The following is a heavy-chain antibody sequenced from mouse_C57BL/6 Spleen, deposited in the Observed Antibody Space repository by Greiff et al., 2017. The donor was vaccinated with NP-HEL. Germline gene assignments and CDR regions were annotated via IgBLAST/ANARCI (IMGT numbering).Heavy chain of an antibody. CDR2: IDPSDSYT. V-gene: IGHV1-69*01. Sequence: QVQLQQPGAELVMPGASVKLSCKASGYTFTSYWMHWVKQRPGQGLEWIGEIDPSDSYTNYNQKFKGKSTLTVDKSSSTAYMQLSSLTSEDSAVYYCASRYYYGSRSLDYWGQGTTLTVSS. CDR3: ASRYYYGSRSLDY. CDR1: GYTFTSYW. D-gene: IGHD1-1*01. J-gene: IGHJ2*01.